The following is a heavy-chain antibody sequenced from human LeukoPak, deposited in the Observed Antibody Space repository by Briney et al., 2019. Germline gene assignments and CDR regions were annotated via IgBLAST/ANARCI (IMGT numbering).Heavy chain of an antibody. CDR3: ARLSVAGREAVDY. CDR1: GGSISSSSYY. CDR2: IYYSGST. D-gene: IGHD6-19*01. Sequence: SETLSLTCTVSGGSISSSSYYWGWIRQPPGKGLEWIGSIYYSGSTYYNPSLKSRVTISVDTSKNQFSLKLSSVAAADTAVYYCARLSVAGREAVDYWGQGTLVTVSS. V-gene: IGHV4-39*01. J-gene: IGHJ4*02.